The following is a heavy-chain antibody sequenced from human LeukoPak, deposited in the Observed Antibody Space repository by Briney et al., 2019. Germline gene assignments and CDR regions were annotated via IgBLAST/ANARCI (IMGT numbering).Heavy chain of an antibody. CDR2: INPNSGGT. V-gene: IGHV1-2*02. CDR1: GYTFTGYY. Sequence: ASVKVSCKASGYTFTGYYMHWVRQAPGQGLEWMGWINPNSGGTNYAQKFQGRATMTKDTSISTAYMELSRLRSDDTAVYYCARDIATHCSGGSCYFKDYWGQGTLVTVSS. D-gene: IGHD2-15*01. J-gene: IGHJ4*02. CDR3: ARDIATHCSGGSCYFKDY.